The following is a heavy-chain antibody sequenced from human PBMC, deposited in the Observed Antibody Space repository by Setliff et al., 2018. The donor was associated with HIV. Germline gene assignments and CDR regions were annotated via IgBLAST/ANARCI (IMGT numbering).Heavy chain of an antibody. V-gene: IGHV4-59*01. CDR2: VYFTGHT. CDR3: ARSPEWGAGGIDY. J-gene: IGHJ4*02. CDR1: GGSIDRYY. D-gene: IGHD3-3*01. Sequence: SETLSLTCDVSGGSIDRYYWRWIRQSPGKGLEWIGYVYFTGHTNYNPSLEPRGTISVDTSKNQFSLSLRSLTTADAAVYYCARSPEWGAGGIDYWGQGTLVTVSS.